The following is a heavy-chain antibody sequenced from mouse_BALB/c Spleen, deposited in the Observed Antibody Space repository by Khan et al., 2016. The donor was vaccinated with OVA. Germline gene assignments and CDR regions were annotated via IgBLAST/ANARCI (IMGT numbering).Heavy chain of an antibody. CDR2: ISWDDDK. J-gene: IGHJ4*01. Sequence: QVQLKESGPGILQPSQTLSLTCSFSGFSLSSSGMSVSWIRQPSGKGLEWLAHISWDDDKRYKPSLKRRLTSSRTTSKNQVFLKITSVDTADTATYYCVRSPWLLQYAMDYWGQGTSVTVSS. D-gene: IGHD2-3*01. V-gene: IGHV8-12*01. CDR1: GFSLSSSGMS. CDR3: VRSPWLLQYAMDY.